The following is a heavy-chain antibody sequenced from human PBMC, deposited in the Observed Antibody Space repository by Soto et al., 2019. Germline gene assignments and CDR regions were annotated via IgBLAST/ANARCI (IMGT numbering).Heavy chain of an antibody. D-gene: IGHD4-17*01. V-gene: IGHV3-23*01. CDR3: AKAITTTVTYYYSYGMDV. CDR1: GFTFSSYA. CDR2: ISGSGGST. J-gene: IGHJ6*02. Sequence: GGSLRLSCAASGFTFSSYAMSWVRQAPGKGLEWVSAISGSGGSTYYADSVKGRFTISRDNSKNTLYLQMNSLRAEDTAVYYCAKAITTTVTYYYSYGMDVWGQGTTVTVYS.